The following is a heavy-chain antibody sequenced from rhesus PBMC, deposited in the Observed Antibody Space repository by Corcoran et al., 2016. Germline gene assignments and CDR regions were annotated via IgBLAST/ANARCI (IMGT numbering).Heavy chain of an antibody. CDR2: ISGSSGST. CDR1: GGSISSSNW. Sequence: QVQLQESGPGLVKPSETLSLTCAVSGGSISSSNWWSWIRQPPGKGLEWIGYISGSSGSTYYNPSLKSRVTSSPDTSKNQFSLKLSAVTAADTAVYYCASLDYWGQGVLVTVSS. CDR3: ASLDY. V-gene: IGHV4-65*01. J-gene: IGHJ4*01.